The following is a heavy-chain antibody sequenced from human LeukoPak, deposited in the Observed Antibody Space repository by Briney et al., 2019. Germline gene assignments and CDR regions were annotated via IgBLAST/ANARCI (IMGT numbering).Heavy chain of an antibody. CDR1: GGSISSYY. D-gene: IGHD4-11*01. Sequence: SETLSLTCTVSGGSISSYYWSWIRQPPGKGLEWIGYIYYSGSTNYNPSLKSRVTISVDTSKNQFSLKLSSVTAAGTAVYYCARSLNDYSNFFYFDYWGQGTLVTVSS. CDR3: ARSLNDYSNFFYFDY. J-gene: IGHJ4*02. V-gene: IGHV4-59*08. CDR2: IYYSGST.